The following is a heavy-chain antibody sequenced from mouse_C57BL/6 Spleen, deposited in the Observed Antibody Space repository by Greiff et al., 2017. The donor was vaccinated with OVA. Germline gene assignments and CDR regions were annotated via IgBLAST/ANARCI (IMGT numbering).Heavy chain of an antibody. CDR3: AKGNWDLYYFDY. CDR1: GYSITSGYY. CDR2: ISYDGSN. J-gene: IGHJ2*01. Sequence: EVKLQESGPGLVKPSQSLSLTCSVTGYSITSGYYWNWIRQFPGNKLEWMGYISYDGSNNYNPSLKNRISITRDTSKNQFFLKLNSVTTEDTATYYCAKGNWDLYYFDYWGQGTTLTVAS. V-gene: IGHV3-6*01. D-gene: IGHD4-1*01.